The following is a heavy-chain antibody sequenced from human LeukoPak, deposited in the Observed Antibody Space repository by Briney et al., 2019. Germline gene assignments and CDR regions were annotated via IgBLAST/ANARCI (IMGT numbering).Heavy chain of an antibody. J-gene: IGHJ6*02. D-gene: IGHD6-6*01. V-gene: IGHV5-51*01. CDR2: IYPGDSHT. CDR3: ARRGPSDGMDV. Sequence: GESLKISCKGSGYTFTSSWIGWVRQMPGKGLEWMGIIYPGDSHTTYSPSFQGQVTISADKSISTAYLRWSSLKASDTAMYYCARRGPSDGMDVWGQGTTVTVSS. CDR1: GYTFTSSW.